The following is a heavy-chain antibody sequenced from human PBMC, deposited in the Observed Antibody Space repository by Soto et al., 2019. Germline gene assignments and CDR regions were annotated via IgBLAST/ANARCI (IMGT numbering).Heavy chain of an antibody. CDR3: ARVGYCSGGSCYWRDYYYYGMDV. V-gene: IGHV1-69*01. J-gene: IGHJ6*02. CDR1: GGTFSSYA. CDR2: IIPIFGTA. D-gene: IGHD2-15*01. Sequence: QVQLVQSGAEVKKPGSSVKVSYKASGGTFSSYAISWVRQAPGQGLEWMGGIIPIFGTANYAQKFQGRVTITADESTSTAYMEVSSLRSEDTAVYYCARVGYCSGGSCYWRDYYYYGMDVWGQGTTVTVSS.